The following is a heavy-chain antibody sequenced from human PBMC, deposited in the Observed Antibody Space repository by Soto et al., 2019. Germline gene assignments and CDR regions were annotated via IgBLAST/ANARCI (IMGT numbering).Heavy chain of an antibody. D-gene: IGHD3-10*02. V-gene: IGHV3-33*01. CDR1: GFTFSSYG. CDR3: ARQLFSTHIPPSGLDY. J-gene: IGHJ4*02. CDR2: VWYDGTNK. Sequence: GGSLRLSCAASGFTFSSYGMHWVRQSPGKGLEWVTFVWYDGTNKYYAGSVKGRFTISRDNSKNTLYLQMNSLRAEDTAVYYCARQLFSTHIPPSGLDYWGQGTLVTVSS.